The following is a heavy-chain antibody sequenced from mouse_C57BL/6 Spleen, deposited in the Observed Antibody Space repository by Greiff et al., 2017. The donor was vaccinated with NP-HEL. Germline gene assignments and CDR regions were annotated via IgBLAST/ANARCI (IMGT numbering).Heavy chain of an antibody. Sequence: QVHVKQSGAELARPGASVKLSCKASGYTFTSYGISWVKQRTGQGLEWIGEIYPRSGNTYYNEKFKGKATLTADKSSSTAYLELRSLTSEDSAVYFCARGGNYDAMDYWGQGTSVTVSS. D-gene: IGHD2-1*01. V-gene: IGHV1-81*01. CDR2: IYPRSGNT. CDR3: ARGGNYDAMDY. J-gene: IGHJ4*01. CDR1: GYTFTSYG.